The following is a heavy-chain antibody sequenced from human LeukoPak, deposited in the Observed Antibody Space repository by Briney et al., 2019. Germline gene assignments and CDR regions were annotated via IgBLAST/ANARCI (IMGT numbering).Heavy chain of an antibody. CDR2: IYTSGST. CDR3: ATGKYCSSTSCYHEGWFDP. V-gene: IGHV4-4*09. D-gene: IGHD2-2*01. CDR1: GGSISSYY. J-gene: IGHJ5*02. Sequence: SETLSLTCTVSGGSISSYYWSWIRQPPGKGLEWIGYIYTSGSTNYNPSLKSRVTISVDTSKNQFSLKLSSVTAADTVVYYCATGKYCSSTSCYHEGWFDPWGQGTLVTVSS.